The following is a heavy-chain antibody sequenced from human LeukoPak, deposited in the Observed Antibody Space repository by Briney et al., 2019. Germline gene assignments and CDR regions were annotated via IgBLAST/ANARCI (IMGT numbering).Heavy chain of an antibody. J-gene: IGHJ4*02. CDR2: ISYDGSNK. CDR3: ANLATTYGSGRTFDY. CDR1: GFTFSSYG. Sequence: GGSLRLSCAASGFTFSSYGMHWVRQAPGKGLEWVAVISYDGSNKYYADSVKGRFTISRDNSKNTLYLQMNSLRAEDTAVYYCANLATTYGSGRTFDYWGQGTPVTVSS. D-gene: IGHD3-10*01. V-gene: IGHV3-30*18.